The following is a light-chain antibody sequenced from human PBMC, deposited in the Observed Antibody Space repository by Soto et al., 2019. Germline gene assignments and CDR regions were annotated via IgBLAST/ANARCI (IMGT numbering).Light chain of an antibody. J-gene: IGLJ2*01. Sequence: QSALTQPRSVSGSPGQSVTISCTGTSSDVGGYNYVSWYQQHPGKAPKLMIYDVSKRPSGVPDRFSGSKSGNTASLTISGLQAEDEADYYCCSYAGSVVFDGGTKVTVL. V-gene: IGLV2-11*01. CDR3: CSYAGSVV. CDR1: SSDVGGYNY. CDR2: DVS.